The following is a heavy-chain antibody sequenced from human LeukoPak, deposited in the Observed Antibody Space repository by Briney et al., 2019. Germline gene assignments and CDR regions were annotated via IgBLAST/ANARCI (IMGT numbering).Heavy chain of an antibody. Sequence: ASVKVSCKASGYTFTGYYMHWVRQAPGQGLEWMGWINPNSGGTNYAQKFQGRVTMTRNTSISTAYMELSSLRSEDTAVYYCARGQPEGYGFWSGYRVSYYYYYGMDVWGQGTTVTVSS. CDR3: ARGQPEGYGFWSGYRVSYYYYYGMDV. J-gene: IGHJ6*02. D-gene: IGHD3-3*01. V-gene: IGHV1-2*02. CDR2: INPNSGGT. CDR1: GYTFTGYY.